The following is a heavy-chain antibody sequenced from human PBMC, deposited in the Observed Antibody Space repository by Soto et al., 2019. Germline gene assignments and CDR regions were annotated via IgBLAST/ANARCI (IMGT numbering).Heavy chain of an antibody. Sequence: EVQLVESGGGLVQPGGSLRLSCAASGFTFSINSMNWVRQAPGKGLEWVSYISSSSSTIYYADSVNGRFTISRDNAKNSLYLQMNSLRAEDTAVYYCARHPERIAEIGWFDPWGQGTLVTVSS. CDR2: ISSSSSTI. CDR3: ARHPERIAEIGWFDP. J-gene: IGHJ5*02. V-gene: IGHV3-48*01. D-gene: IGHD6-13*01. CDR1: GFTFSINS.